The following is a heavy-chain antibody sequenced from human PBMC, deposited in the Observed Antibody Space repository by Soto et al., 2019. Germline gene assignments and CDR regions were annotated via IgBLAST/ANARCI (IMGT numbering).Heavy chain of an antibody. D-gene: IGHD1-26*01. Sequence: QVQLVESGGGVVQPGRSLRLSCAASGFTFCSYGMHWVRQAPGKGLEWVAVIWYDGSNKYYADSVKGRFTISRDNSKNTLYLQMNSLRAEDTAVYYCARDPVGALRDWGQGTLVTVSS. V-gene: IGHV3-33*01. CDR3: ARDPVGALRD. J-gene: IGHJ4*02. CDR1: GFTFCSYG. CDR2: IWYDGSNK.